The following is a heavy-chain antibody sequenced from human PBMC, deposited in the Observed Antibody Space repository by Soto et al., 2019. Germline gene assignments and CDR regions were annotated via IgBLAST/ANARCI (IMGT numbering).Heavy chain of an antibody. CDR3: ARLPSRHLVDY. D-gene: IGHD3-3*02. V-gene: IGHV4-39*01. J-gene: IGHJ4*02. CDR1: GGSISNYC. CDR2: MYYGVST. Sequence: PSETLSLTCTVSGGSISNYCCNWIRQPPGKGLEWIGSMYYGVSTYYNPSLKSRVTVSVDASKNQFSLNLSSVTAADTAVYYCARLPSRHLVDYWGQGTLVTVSS.